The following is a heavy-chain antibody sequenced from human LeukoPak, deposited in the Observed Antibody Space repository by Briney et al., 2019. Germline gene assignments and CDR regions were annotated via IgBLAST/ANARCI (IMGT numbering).Heavy chain of an antibody. D-gene: IGHD3-10*01. CDR2: IKQDGSAQ. Sequence: PGGSLRLSCAASGFTFNRYWMNWVRQAAGKGLEWVANIKQDGSAQNYVDSVKGRFTISRDNAGNSLYLQMNSLRADDTAVYYCARDFGSLEDYFDYWGQGTLVTVSS. V-gene: IGHV3-7*01. CDR3: ARDFGSLEDYFDY. CDR1: GFTFNRYW. J-gene: IGHJ4*02.